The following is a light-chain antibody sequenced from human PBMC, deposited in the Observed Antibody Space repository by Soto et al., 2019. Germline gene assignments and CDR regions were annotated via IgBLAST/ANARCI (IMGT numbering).Light chain of an antibody. CDR2: DDS. V-gene: IGLV2-23*01. CDR3: CSYAGSSTYV. J-gene: IGLJ1*01. CDR1: SSDVGSYNP. Sequence: QSVLTQPASVSGAAGKAITISCTGTSSDVGSYNPVSWYQQHPGKAPKLMIFDDSKRPSAYSNCFSCSQFANTASPKLYELQAEHEADYYCCSYAGSSTYVFGSGTMVTVL.